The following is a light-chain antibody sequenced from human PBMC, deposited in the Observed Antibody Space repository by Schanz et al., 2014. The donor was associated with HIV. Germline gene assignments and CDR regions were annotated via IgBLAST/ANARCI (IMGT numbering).Light chain of an antibody. CDR2: DNN. CDR1: TSNIGNNY. V-gene: IGLV1-51*01. J-gene: IGLJ1*01. CDR3: LSYDISLSSYV. Sequence: QSVLTQPPSVSAAPGQKVTISCSGSTSNIGNNYVSWYQQLPGTAPKLLIYDNNERPSGIPDRFSGSKSGTSASLAITGLQAEDEGDYYCLSYDISLSSYVFGTGTKLTVL.